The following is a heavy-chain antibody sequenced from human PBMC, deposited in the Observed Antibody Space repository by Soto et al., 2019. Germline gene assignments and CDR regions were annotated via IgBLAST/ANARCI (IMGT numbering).Heavy chain of an antibody. CDR3: ARPSRTYYGSDNYFGY. J-gene: IGHJ4*02. Sequence: PSETLSLTCTVSGGSISSSSYYWGWIRQPPGKGLEWIGSIYYSGSTYYNPSLKSRVTISVDTSKNQFSLKLSSVTAADTAVYYCARPSRTYYGSDNYFGYWGQGTLVTVSS. D-gene: IGHD3-10*01. CDR1: GGSISSSSYY. V-gene: IGHV4-39*01. CDR2: IYYSGST.